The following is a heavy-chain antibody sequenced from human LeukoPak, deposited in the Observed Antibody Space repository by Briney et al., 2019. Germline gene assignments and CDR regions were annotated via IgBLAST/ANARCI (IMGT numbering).Heavy chain of an antibody. CDR2: ISWNSGSI. CDR1: GFTFDDYA. D-gene: IGHD2-2*01. V-gene: IGHV3-9*01. CDR3: AKGRDKYQLLSKNWFDP. Sequence: SGGSLRLSCAASGFTFDDYAMHWVRQAPGKGLEWVSGISWNSGSIGYADSVKGRFTISRDNAKNSLYQQMNSLRAEDTALYYCAKGRDKYQLLSKNWFDPWGQGTLVTVSS. J-gene: IGHJ5*02.